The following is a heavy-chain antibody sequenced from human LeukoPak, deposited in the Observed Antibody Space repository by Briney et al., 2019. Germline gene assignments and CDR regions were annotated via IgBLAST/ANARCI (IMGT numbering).Heavy chain of an antibody. V-gene: IGHV3-7*01. J-gene: IGHJ4*02. CDR1: GFSFTTYW. CDR2: INQDESSQ. D-gene: IGHD4-17*01. Sequence: GGSLRLSCAASGFSFTTYWMGWVRQAPGKGLEWVANINQDESSQYYVDAVRGRFTISRDNAKNSLNLQMNSLKGEDTAVYFCARPGPVTKDHYCDYWGQGTLVTVSS. CDR3: ARPGPVTKDHYCDY.